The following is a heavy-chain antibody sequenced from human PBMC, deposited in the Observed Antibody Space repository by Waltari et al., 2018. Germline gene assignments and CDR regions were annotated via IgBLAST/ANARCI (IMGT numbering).Heavy chain of an antibody. V-gene: IGHV4-39*01. CDR1: GDSINSSRYY. CDR3: ARHWGSRIYWSFDL. D-gene: IGHD3-16*01. CDR2: VYYRGNA. J-gene: IGHJ2*01. Sequence: QLQVQEPGPGLVKPSETLSLTCSVSGDSINSSRYYWGWIRQSPGKGLQWIGAVYYRGNAYYNPSLKSRVTVSVDMSQNQFSLKLNSGTAADTAVYYCARHWGSRIYWSFDLWGRGTLVTVSS.